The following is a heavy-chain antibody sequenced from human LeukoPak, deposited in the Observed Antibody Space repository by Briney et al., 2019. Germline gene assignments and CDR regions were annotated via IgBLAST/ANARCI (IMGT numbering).Heavy chain of an antibody. Sequence: SVKVSCKASGGTFSSYASSWVRQAPGQGLEWMGGIIPIFGTANYAQKFQGRVTITADESTSTAYMELSSLRSEDTAVYYCARDLVITMTTYAFDIWGQGTMVTVSS. CDR3: ARDLVITMTTYAFDI. V-gene: IGHV1-69*13. CDR1: GGTFSSYA. CDR2: IIPIFGTA. D-gene: IGHD3-22*01. J-gene: IGHJ3*02.